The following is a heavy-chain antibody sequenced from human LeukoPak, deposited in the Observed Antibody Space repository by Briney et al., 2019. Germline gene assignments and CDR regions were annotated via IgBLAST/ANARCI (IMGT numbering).Heavy chain of an antibody. CDR2: ISSSSSYI. V-gene: IGHV3-21*01. J-gene: IGHJ4*02. CDR1: GFTFSSYS. Sequence: GGSLRLSCAASGFTFSSYSMNWVRQAPGKGLEWVSSISSSSSYIYYADSVKGRFTISRDNAKNSLYLQMNSLRAEDTAVYYCATQRPDPNFDYWGQGTLVTVSS. CDR3: ATQRPDPNFDY.